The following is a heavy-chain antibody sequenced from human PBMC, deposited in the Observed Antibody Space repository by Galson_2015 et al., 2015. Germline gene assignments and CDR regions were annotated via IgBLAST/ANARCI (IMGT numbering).Heavy chain of an antibody. D-gene: IGHD2-2*01. CDR3: ARVGGYCSSTSCTLDAFDI. CDR1: GDSVSSNSAA. Sequence: CAISGDSVSSNSAAWNWIRQSPSRGLEWLGRKYNRSKWYNDYAVSVKSRITINPDTSKNQFSLQLNSVTPEDTAVYYCARVGGYCSSTSCTLDAFDIWGQGTMVTVSS. CDR2: KYNRSKWYN. J-gene: IGHJ3*02. V-gene: IGHV6-1*01.